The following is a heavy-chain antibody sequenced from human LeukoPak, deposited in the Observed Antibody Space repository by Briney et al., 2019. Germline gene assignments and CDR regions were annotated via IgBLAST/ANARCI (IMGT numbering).Heavy chain of an antibody. CDR2: INPNSGGT. CDR3: AREYTANYLDQ. CDR1: GYTFTGYH. J-gene: IGHJ4*02. Sequence: ASVKVSYKASGYTFTGYHIHWVRQAPGQGLEWMGWINPNSGGTSYAQKFQGRVTLTRDTSISAAFMDLSGLRFDDTAVYYCAREYTANYLDQWGQGTVVTVSS. V-gene: IGHV1-2*02. D-gene: IGHD1-14*01.